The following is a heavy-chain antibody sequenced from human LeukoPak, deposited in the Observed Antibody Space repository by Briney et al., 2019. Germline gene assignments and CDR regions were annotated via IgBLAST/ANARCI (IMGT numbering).Heavy chain of an antibody. CDR3: ARVSTVSFNYYYYMDV. CDR1: GFRFSSYA. Sequence: SGGSLRLSCAVSGFRFSSYAMNWVRQAPGKGLEWVSSITSGNSYINYADSEKGRFTISRDNAKNSLYLQMNSLRAEDTAVYYCARVSTVSFNYYYYMDVWGKGTTVTVSS. V-gene: IGHV3-21*01. CDR2: ITSGNSYI. D-gene: IGHD4-17*01. J-gene: IGHJ6*03.